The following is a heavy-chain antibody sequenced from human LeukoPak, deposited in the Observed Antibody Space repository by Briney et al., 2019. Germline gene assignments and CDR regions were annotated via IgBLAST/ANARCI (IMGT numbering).Heavy chain of an antibody. CDR1: GFTFSSYS. CDR3: ARGSGSGSYVN. J-gene: IGHJ4*02. V-gene: IGHV3-48*01. D-gene: IGHD3-10*01. CDR2: ISSSSSTI. Sequence: GGSLRLSCAASGFTFSSYSMNWVRQAPGKGLEWVSYISSSSSTIYYADSVKGRFTISRDNAKNSLYLQMDSLRAEDTAVYYCARGSGSGSYVNWGQGTLVTVSS.